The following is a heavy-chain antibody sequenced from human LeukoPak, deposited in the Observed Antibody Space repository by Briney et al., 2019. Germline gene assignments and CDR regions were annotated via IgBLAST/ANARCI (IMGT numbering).Heavy chain of an antibody. CDR2: MYYSGST. J-gene: IGHJ5*02. CDR1: GGSISSGDYY. V-gene: IGHV4-30-4*01. D-gene: IGHD3-22*01. Sequence: PSETLSLTCTVSGGSISSGDYYWSWIRQPPGKGLEWIAYMYYSGSTYYNPPLKSRVTMSADTSKNQLSLELSSVTAADTAVYYCARPYYYDSRIDPWGQGILVTVSS. CDR3: ARPYYYDSRIDP.